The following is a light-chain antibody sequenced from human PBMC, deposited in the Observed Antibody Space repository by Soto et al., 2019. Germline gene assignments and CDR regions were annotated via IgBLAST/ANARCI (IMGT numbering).Light chain of an antibody. CDR1: SSDVGGYNY. CDR2: DVR. CDR3: CSYAGIHVV. J-gene: IGLJ2*01. Sequence: QSALTQPRSVSGSPGQSVTISCTGTSSDVGGYNYVSWYQQYPGKAPKLMIYDVRGRPAGVPDRFSGSKSGNTASLTISGLQAEDEADYYCCSYAGIHVVFGGGTKLTVL. V-gene: IGLV2-11*01.